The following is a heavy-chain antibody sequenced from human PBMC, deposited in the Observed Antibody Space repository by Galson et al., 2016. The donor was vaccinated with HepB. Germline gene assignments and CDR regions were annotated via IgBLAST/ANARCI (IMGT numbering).Heavy chain of an antibody. D-gene: IGHD2-2*01. J-gene: IGHJ4*02. CDR3: ARDVPFRFYY. V-gene: IGHV1-18*04. CDR1: GYRFLTYG. Sequence: SVKVSCKASGYRFLTYGISWVRQAPGQGLEWLGWISANSGNTIYAQKFQDRVTMTRDTSASTVYMDLRSLRSDDTAVYYCARDVPFRFYYWGQGTLITVSS. CDR2: ISANSGNT.